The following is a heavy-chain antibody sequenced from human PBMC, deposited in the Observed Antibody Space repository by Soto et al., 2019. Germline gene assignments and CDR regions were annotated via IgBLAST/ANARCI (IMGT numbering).Heavy chain of an antibody. Sequence: GGSLRLSCAASGFTFSSYGMHWVRQAPGKGLEWVAVIWYDGSNKYYADSVKGRFTISRDNSKNTLYLQMNSLRAEDTAVYYCARDEFGVLRFLEWLYTPTYYYYGMDVWGQGTTVTVSS. CDR1: GFTFSSYG. CDR3: ARDEFGVLRFLEWLYTPTYYYYGMDV. J-gene: IGHJ6*02. D-gene: IGHD3-3*01. V-gene: IGHV3-33*01. CDR2: IWYDGSNK.